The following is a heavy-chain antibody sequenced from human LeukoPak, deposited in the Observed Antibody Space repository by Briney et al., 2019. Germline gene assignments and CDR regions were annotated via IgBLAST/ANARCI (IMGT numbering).Heavy chain of an antibody. J-gene: IGHJ6*02. Sequence: KPSETLSLTCTVSGGSISSYYWSWIRQPPGKGLEWIGYIYYSGSTNYNPSLKSRVTISVDTSKNQFSLKLSSVTAADTAVYYCARGAGDYYGMDVWGQGTTVTVSS. CDR3: ARGAGDYYGMDV. V-gene: IGHV4-59*01. CDR2: IYYSGST. CDR1: GGSISSYY.